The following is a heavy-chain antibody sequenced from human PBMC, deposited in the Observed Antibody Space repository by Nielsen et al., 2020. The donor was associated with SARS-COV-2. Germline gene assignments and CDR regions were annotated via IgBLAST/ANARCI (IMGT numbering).Heavy chain of an antibody. CDR3: ARDHTMLRGRVLYFDL. J-gene: IGHJ2*01. CDR2: ISAYNGNT. D-gene: IGHD3-10*01. Sequence: ASVKVSCKASGYTFTSYGISWVRQAPGQGLEWMGWISAYNGNTNYAQKLQGRVTMTTDTSTSTAYMELRSLRSDDTAVCYCARDHTMLRGRVLYFDLWGRGTLVTVSS. CDR1: GYTFTSYG. V-gene: IGHV1-18*01.